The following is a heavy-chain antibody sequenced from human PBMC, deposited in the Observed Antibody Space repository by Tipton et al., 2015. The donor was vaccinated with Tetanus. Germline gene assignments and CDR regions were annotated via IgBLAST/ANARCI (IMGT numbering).Heavy chain of an antibody. CDR2: IIIYNGDT. Sequence: QSGAEVKKPGASVKVSCKASGYTFTSYGINWVRQAPGQGPEWMGWIIIYNGDTNHAQKFQGRVTMTADTSTNTAYMELRSLRSDYTAVYYCARTSGAPPGNKKCLPLGYWGQGTLVTVSS. CDR1: GYTFTSYG. V-gene: IGHV1-18*01. D-gene: IGHD6-13*01. J-gene: IGHJ4*02. CDR3: ARTSGAPPGNKKCLPLGY.